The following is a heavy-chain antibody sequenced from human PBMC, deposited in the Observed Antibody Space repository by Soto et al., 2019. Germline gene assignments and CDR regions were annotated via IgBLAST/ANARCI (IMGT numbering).Heavy chain of an antibody. CDR2: INPNSGGT. D-gene: IGHD3-3*01. Sequence: ASVKVSCKASGYTFTGYYMHWVRQAPGQGLEWMGWINPNSGGTNYAQKFQGRVTMTRATSISTAYMELSRLRSDDTAVYYCARVPYYDFWSGYRRYGMDVWGQGTTVTVSS. V-gene: IGHV1-2*02. CDR3: ARVPYYDFWSGYRRYGMDV. CDR1: GYTFTGYY. J-gene: IGHJ6*02.